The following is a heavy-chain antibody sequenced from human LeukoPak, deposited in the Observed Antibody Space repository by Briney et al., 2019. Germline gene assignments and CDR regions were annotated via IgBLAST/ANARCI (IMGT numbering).Heavy chain of an antibody. CDR3: TRVGYIDEGIDY. CDR2: IKQDGSKK. D-gene: IGHD5-24*01. J-gene: IGHJ4*02. CDR1: GIPFSRYL. V-gene: IGHV3-7*04. Sequence: GSPKLSCVASGIPFSRYLKTLVRPAPGKGLEWVAKIKQDGSKKSYVDSVKGRFTISRDNAKNSLYLQMNSLRAEDTAIYYCTRVGYIDEGIDYWGQGTLVTVSS.